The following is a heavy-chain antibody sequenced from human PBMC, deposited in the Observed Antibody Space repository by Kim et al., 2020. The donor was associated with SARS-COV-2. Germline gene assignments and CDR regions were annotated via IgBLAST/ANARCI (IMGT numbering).Heavy chain of an antibody. Sequence: SIGYADSVKGRFTISRDNAKNSLYLQMNSLRAEDTALYYCAKEDPLTSFDYWGQGTLVTVSS. CDR3: AKEDPLTSFDY. V-gene: IGHV3-9*01. D-gene: IGHD3-9*01. J-gene: IGHJ4*02. CDR2: SI.